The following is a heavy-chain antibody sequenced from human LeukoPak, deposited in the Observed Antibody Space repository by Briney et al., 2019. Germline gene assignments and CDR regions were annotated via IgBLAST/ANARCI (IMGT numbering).Heavy chain of an antibody. D-gene: IGHD6-13*01. Sequence: ASVKVSCKASGYTFTGYYMHWVRQAPGQGLEWMGWINPNSGGTNYAQKFQGRVTITTDESTSTAYMELSSLRSEDTAVYYCARDKGLAAAGRGYYYMDVWGKGTTVTVSS. CDR1: GYTFTGYY. CDR3: ARDKGLAAAGRGYYYMDV. J-gene: IGHJ6*03. CDR2: INPNSGGT. V-gene: IGHV1-2*02.